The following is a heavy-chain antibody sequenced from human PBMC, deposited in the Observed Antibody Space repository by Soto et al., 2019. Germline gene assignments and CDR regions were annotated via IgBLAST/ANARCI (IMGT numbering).Heavy chain of an antibody. CDR2: IGIGGDT. J-gene: IGHJ6*01. CDR1: GFTFSSYD. D-gene: IGHD2-21*02. Sequence: EVQLVESGGGLVQPGGSLRLSCVASGFTFSSYDMHWVRKPTGKGLEWVSGIGIGGDTYYSGSVKGRFTISRENAKDSLYHQMNSLSDAEAAVYYCTRTAGLFSYGLDVRGQGFTVPVSS. CDR3: TRTAGLFSYGLDV. V-gene: IGHV3-13*01.